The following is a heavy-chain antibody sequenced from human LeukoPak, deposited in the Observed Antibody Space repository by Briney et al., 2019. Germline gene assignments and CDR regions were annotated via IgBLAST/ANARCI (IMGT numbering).Heavy chain of an antibody. D-gene: IGHD3-10*01. V-gene: IGHV4-4*02. CDR3: ARDIGGSGRMYDWFHP. Sequence: PLGTLFLTCAVSGGSISSSNWWSWVRQPPGKGLEWIGEIYHSGSTNYNPSLKSRVTISVDKSKNQFSLKLSSVTAADTAVYYCARDIGGSGRMYDWFHPWGQGTLVTVSS. CDR2: IYHSGST. J-gene: IGHJ5*02. CDR1: GGSISSSNW.